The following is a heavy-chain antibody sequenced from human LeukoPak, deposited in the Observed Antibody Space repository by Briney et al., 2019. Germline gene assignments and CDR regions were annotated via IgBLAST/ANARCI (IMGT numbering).Heavy chain of an antibody. CDR3: ARAITARYYMDV. Sequence: TSQTLCLTCTVSGGSISSGSYYWSWIRQPAGKGLEWIGRIYISGSTNYNPSLKRRVIISVDTSKNQFSLKLSSVTAADTALYYCARAITARYYMDVWGKGDPFSVSS. V-gene: IGHV4-61*02. J-gene: IGHJ6*03. CDR1: GGSISSGSYY. D-gene: IGHD1-20*01. CDR2: IYISGST.